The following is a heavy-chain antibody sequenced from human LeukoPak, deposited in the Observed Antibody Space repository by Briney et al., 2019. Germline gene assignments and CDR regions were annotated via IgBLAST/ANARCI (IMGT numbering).Heavy chain of an antibody. Sequence: GGSLRLSCAASGFIFDDYAFHWVRQPPGKGLEWVSGISWNSGKIGYADSVKGRFTISRDTAKSSLYLQMNSLRPEDTALYYCAKFDRGNCFDASGSHYAGYIDFWGQGTLVTVSS. CDR2: ISWNSGKI. CDR3: AKFDRGNCFDASGSHYAGYIDF. V-gene: IGHV3-9*01. D-gene: IGHD3-22*01. CDR1: GFIFDDYA. J-gene: IGHJ4*02.